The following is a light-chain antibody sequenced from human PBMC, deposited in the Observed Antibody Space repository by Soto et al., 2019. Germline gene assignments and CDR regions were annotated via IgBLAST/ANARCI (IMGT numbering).Light chain of an antibody. J-gene: IGKJ5*01. CDR1: QSLLHMTGETF. Sequence: DVVMTQTPLSLSVAPGQPASISCKSSQSLLHMTGETFLFWYLQKPGQSPQLLIYEVSTSVSGVPDRFSGSGSGTDFTLEISRVETDDVGIYYCMQSTQLPPTFGQGTRLGIE. CDR3: MQSTQLPPT. V-gene: IGKV2D-29*02. CDR2: EVS.